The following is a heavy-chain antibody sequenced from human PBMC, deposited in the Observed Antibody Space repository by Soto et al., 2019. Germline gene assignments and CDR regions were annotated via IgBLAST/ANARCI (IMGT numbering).Heavy chain of an antibody. CDR2: IWYDASDK. D-gene: IGHD1-26*01. CDR3: ARDPIGPGIFDY. V-gene: IGHV3-33*01. J-gene: IGHJ4*02. CDR1: RCTFSSYG. Sequence: GGSLRLTFVSSRCTFSSYGMHWVSQAPGKGLEWVAVIWYDASDKYYAESVKGRFTISRDNTKNTMYLQMNSLRAEDTAVYYCARDPIGPGIFDYWGQGTLVTGSS.